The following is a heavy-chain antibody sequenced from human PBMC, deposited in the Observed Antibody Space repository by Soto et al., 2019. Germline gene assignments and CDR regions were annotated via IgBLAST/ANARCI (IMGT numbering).Heavy chain of an antibody. CDR3: ARVGYSSSSLVYYYYGMDV. J-gene: IGHJ6*02. D-gene: IGHD6-6*01. V-gene: IGHV3-30-3*01. Sequence: GGSLRLSCAASGFTFSSYAMHWVRQAPGKGLEWVAVISYDGSNKYYADSVRGRFTISRDNSKNTLYLQMNSLRAEDTAVYYCARVGYSSSSLVYYYYGMDVWGQGTTVTVYS. CDR1: GFTFSSYA. CDR2: ISYDGSNK.